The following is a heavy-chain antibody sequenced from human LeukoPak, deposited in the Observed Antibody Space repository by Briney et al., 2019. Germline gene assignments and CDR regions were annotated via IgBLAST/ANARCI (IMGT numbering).Heavy chain of an antibody. CDR2: INPNSGGT. J-gene: IGHJ6*03. CDR1: GYTFTGYY. Sequence: ASVKVSCKASGYTFTGYYMHWVRQAPGQGLEWMGWINPNSGGTNYAQKFQGRVTMTRDTSISTAYMELSRLRSDDTAVYYCARQPGGYYYYYMDVWGKGTTVTVSS. D-gene: IGHD3-10*01. CDR3: ARQPGGYYYYYMDV. V-gene: IGHV1-2*02.